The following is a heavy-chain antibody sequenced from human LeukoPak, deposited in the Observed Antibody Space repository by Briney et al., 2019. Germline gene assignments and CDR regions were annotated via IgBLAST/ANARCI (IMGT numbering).Heavy chain of an antibody. V-gene: IGHV3-21*01. J-gene: IGHJ4*02. CDR1: GFTFSSYS. D-gene: IGHD5-18*01. CDR3: ARDRGAMVSR. Sequence: SGGSLRLSCAASGFTFSSYSMNWLRQAPGEGLEWVSSISSSSSYIYYADSVKGRFTISRDNAKNSPYLQMNSLRAEDTAVYYCARDRGAMVSRWGQGTLVTVSS. CDR2: ISSSSSYI.